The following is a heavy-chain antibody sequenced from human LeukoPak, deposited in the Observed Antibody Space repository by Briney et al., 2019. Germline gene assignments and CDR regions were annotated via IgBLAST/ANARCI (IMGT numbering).Heavy chain of an antibody. CDR3: ARGRTSGGMTTDIDY. V-gene: IGHV3-9*01. Sequence: GRSLRLSCVASGFTFDDYAMHWVRQAPGKGLEWVSGISWNSGSRGYADSVKGRFTISRDNAKTSLYLQMNSLRAEDTAVYYCARGRTSGGMTTDIDYWGQGTLVTVSS. CDR1: GFTFDDYA. J-gene: IGHJ4*02. CDR2: ISWNSGSR. D-gene: IGHD4-11*01.